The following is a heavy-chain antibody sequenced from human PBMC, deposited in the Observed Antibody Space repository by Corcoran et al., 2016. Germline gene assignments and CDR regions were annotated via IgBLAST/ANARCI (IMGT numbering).Heavy chain of an antibody. CDR2: ISAYNGNT. D-gene: IGHD3-10*01. V-gene: IGHV1-18*01. CDR3: ARDLYFYGSGSYYDTFDI. CDR1: GYSFTSYG. Sequence: QVQLVQSGVEVKKPGASVKVSCKASGYSFTSYGISWVRQAPGQGLEWMGWISAYNGNTCYAQKIQGRLTMTTDTSTSTAYMELRSLRSDDTAVYYCARDLYFYGSGSYYDTFDIWGQGTMVIVSS. J-gene: IGHJ3*02.